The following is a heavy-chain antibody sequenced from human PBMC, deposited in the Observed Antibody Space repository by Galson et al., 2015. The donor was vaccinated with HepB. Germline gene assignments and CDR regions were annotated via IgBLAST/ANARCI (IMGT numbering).Heavy chain of an antibody. CDR1: GFTFSNAW. CDR2: IKSNTDGGTT. CDR3: TTRAVVVPAHMDV. J-gene: IGHJ6*03. V-gene: IGHV3-15*01. D-gene: IGHD2-2*01. Sequence: SLRLSCAASGFTFSNAWMSWVRQAPGKGLEWVGRIKSNTDGGTTDYAAPVKGRFTISRDDSKNTLYLQMNSLKTEDTAVYYCTTRAVVVPAHMDVWGKGTTVTVSS.